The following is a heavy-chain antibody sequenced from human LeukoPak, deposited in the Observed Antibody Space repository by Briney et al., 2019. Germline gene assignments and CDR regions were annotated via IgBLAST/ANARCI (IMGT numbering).Heavy chain of an antibody. D-gene: IGHD5-12*01. CDR3: AREIVAPSNQLFDY. V-gene: IGHV4-4*07. Sequence: SETLSLTCTVSGGSFSSYYWSWIRQPAGKGLEWIGHIYTSGTTNYNPSLKSRVTISVDTSKNQFSLKLSSVTAADTAVYYCAREIVAPSNQLFDYWGQGTLVTVSS. CDR1: GGSFSSYY. J-gene: IGHJ4*02. CDR2: IYTSGTT.